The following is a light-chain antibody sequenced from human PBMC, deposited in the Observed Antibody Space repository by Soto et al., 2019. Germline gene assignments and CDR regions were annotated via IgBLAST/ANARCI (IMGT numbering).Light chain of an antibody. J-gene: IGLJ2*01. CDR3: LLTYSGGRV. CDR1: DGPVTSGHY. V-gene: IGLV7-46*01. CDR2: NTL. Sequence: QAVVTQEPSLTVSPGGTVTLTCGSSDGPVTSGHYPYWYQQRPGQVPRTLIYNTLNRQSWAPARFSGSLVGVKAALTLSGAQPEDEADYYYLLTYSGGRVFGGGTKLTVL.